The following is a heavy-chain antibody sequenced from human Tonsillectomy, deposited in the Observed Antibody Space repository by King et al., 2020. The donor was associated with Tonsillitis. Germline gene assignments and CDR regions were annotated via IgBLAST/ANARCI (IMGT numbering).Heavy chain of an antibody. CDR3: ATDAWDFGYSSSLDY. Sequence: VQLVESGGGLVQPGGSLRLSCSASGLTFSVYWMSWVRQAPGKGLEWVADIKPDGSDKYYVDSVKGRFTISRDNAKNSLYLQMNSLRADDTAVYYCATDAWDFGYSSSLDYWGQGTLVTVSS. J-gene: IGHJ4*02. CDR2: IKPDGSDK. D-gene: IGHD6-6*01. V-gene: IGHV3-7*03. CDR1: GLTFSVYW.